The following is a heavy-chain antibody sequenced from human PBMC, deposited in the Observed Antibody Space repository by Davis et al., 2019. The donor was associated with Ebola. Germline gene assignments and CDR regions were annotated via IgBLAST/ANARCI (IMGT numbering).Heavy chain of an antibody. Sequence: GSLRPPCVAPGFPFSDNWMPRVRQAPGKGPVWVSRYSSDGSNTIYADSVKGRFTFSRDNAKNTLYLQMNSLRAEDTAMYYCARALGYSSGDSYWGQGTLVTVSS. J-gene: IGHJ4*02. V-gene: IGHV3-74*01. D-gene: IGHD2-15*01. CDR3: ARALGYSSGDSY. CDR2: YSSDGSNT. CDR1: GFPFSDNW.